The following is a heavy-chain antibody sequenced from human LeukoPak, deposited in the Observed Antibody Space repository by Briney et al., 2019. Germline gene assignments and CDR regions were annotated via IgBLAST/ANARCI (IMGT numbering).Heavy chain of an antibody. Sequence: ASVKVSCKASGYTFTTSYMHWVRQAPRQGLEWMGIINPSGGSTSYAQKFQGRVTLTRDTSTSTVYMELSSLTSEDTAVYYCARSDIAAAGIYWYFDLWGRGTLVTVSS. D-gene: IGHD6-13*01. CDR2: INPSGGST. J-gene: IGHJ2*01. CDR1: GYTFTTSY. V-gene: IGHV1-46*01. CDR3: ARSDIAAAGIYWYFDL.